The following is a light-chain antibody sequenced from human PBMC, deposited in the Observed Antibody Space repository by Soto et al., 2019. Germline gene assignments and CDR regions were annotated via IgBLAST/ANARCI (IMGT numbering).Light chain of an antibody. J-gene: IGKJ2*01. Sequence: ETVMTQSPVTLSVSPGERATLSCRASQSVGGNVAWYQQKPGQAPRLLLYATSTRATGIPARFSGSGSRTEFNLTISSLQSEDSAGYFCQQYSDLPPYPFGQGTKLEIK. CDR3: QQYSDLPPYP. CDR2: ATS. CDR1: QSVGGN. V-gene: IGKV3-15*01.